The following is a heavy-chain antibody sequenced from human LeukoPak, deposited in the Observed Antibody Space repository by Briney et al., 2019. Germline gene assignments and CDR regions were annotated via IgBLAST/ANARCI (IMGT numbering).Heavy chain of an antibody. Sequence: ASVKVSCKASGGTFSSYAISWVRQAPGQGLEWMGGIIPIFGTANYAQKFQGRVTITADKSTSTAYMELSSLRSEDTAVYYCARDDTYYYAGSEFYYPHYFDYWGQGTLVTVSS. CDR2: IIPIFGTA. CDR1: GGTFSSYA. CDR3: ARDDTYYYAGSEFYYPHYFDY. D-gene: IGHD3-22*01. V-gene: IGHV1-69*06. J-gene: IGHJ4*02.